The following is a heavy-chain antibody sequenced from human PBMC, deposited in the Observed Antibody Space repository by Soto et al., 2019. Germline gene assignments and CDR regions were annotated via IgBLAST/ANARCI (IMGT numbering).Heavy chain of an antibody. V-gene: IGHV1-2*04. J-gene: IGHJ6*02. Sequence: ASVKVSCKASGYTLSGYYIHWVRQAPGQGLQWVAWINPDSGDTDYAQNFQGWVTMTRDTSISTAYMELSGLKVDDTAVYYCARGVRTRASLILRYFYGMDVWGQGTTVTVS. CDR1: GYTLSGYY. D-gene: IGHD2-2*01. CDR2: INPDSGDT. CDR3: ARGVRTRASLILRYFYGMDV.